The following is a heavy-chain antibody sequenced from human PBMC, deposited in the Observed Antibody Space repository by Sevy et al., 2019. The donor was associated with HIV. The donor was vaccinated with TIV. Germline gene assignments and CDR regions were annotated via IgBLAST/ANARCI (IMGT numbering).Heavy chain of an antibody. V-gene: IGHV3-23*01. CDR3: ATYSAKTYCGGDCYNFYYYYGMDV. J-gene: IGHJ6*02. CDR2: ISGSGGST. D-gene: IGHD2-21*01. CDR1: GFTFSSYA. Sequence: GGSLRLSCAASGFTFSSYAMSWVRQAPGKGLEWVSAISGSGGSTYYADSVKGRFTISRDNSKNTLYLQMNSLRAEDTVVYYCATYSAKTYCGGDCYNFYYYYGMDVWGQGTTVTVSS.